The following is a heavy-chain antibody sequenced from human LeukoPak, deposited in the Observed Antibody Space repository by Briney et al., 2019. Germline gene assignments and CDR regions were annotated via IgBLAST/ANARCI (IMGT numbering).Heavy chain of an antibody. CDR1: GFTFSSYA. CDR3: ARSWGSSGFHPIDPLYGMDV. J-gene: IGHJ6*02. D-gene: IGHD3-16*01. Sequence: PGGSLRLSCVVSGFTFSSYAIPWVRQAPGKGLEYVSAISRDGASTFYANSVKGRFTTSRDNSKNMVWLQMGSLRPDDMGVYYCARSWGSSGFHPIDPLYGMDVWGQGTTVTVSS. CDR2: ISRDGAST. V-gene: IGHV3-64*01.